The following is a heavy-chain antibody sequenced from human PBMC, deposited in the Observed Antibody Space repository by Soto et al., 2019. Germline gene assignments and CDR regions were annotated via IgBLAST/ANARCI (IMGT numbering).Heavy chain of an antibody. CDR2: INPSVGST. CDR1: GYTFTSYY. J-gene: IGHJ6*02. D-gene: IGHD3-22*01. V-gene: IGHV1-46*01. CDR3: ARDRPRYDISVYHYGRPNYHSGMDV. Sequence: QVQLVQSGAEVKKPGASVRVSCKASGYTFTSYYMHWVRQAPGQGLEWMGIINPSVGSTSYAQKFQGRVTMTRDTSTSTVYMEVSSLRSEATAVYYCARDRPRYDISVYHYGRPNYHSGMDVWGQGTTVTVSS.